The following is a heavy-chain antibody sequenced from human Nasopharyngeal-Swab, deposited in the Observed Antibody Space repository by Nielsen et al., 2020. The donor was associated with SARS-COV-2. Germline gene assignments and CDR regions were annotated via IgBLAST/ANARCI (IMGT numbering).Heavy chain of an antibody. CDR2: ISGSSGTI. J-gene: IGHJ4*02. CDR3: ARERGGGYGDY. V-gene: IGHV3-48*04. D-gene: IGHD5-12*01. Sequence: GGSLRLSCAVSGFSGYDMNWVRQAPGKGLEWLSYISGSSGTIYYADSVKGRFTISRDNAENSLYLQMNSLTAEDTAVYYCARERGGGYGDYWGQGTLVTVSS. CDR1: GFSGYD.